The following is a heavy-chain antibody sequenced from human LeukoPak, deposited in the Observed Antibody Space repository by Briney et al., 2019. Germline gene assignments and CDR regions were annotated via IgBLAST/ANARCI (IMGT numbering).Heavy chain of an antibody. CDR1: VFTFSSYA. V-gene: IGHV3-23*01. D-gene: IGHD1-26*01. CDR3: AKDSGNYAKYYFDY. Sequence: QPGGSLRLSCAASVFTFSSYAMSWVRQAPGKGLEWVSAISGSGGSTYYADSVKGRFTISRDNSKNTLYLQMNSLRVEDTAVYYCAKDSGNYAKYYFDYWGQGTLVTVSS. J-gene: IGHJ4*02. CDR2: ISGSGGST.